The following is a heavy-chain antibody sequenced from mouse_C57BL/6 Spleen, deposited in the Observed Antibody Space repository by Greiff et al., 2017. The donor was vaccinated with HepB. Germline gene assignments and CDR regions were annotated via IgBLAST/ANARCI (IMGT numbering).Heavy chain of an antibody. V-gene: IGHV1-69*01. CDR3: ARWGPYGSSTEGWYFDV. Sequence: QVQLQQPGAELVMPGASVKLSCKASGYTFTSYWMHWVKQRPGQGLEWIGEIDPSDSYTNYNQKFKGKSTLTVDKSSSTAYMQLSSLTSEDSAVYYCARWGPYGSSTEGWYFDVWGTGTTVTVSS. J-gene: IGHJ1*03. CDR1: GYTFTSYW. CDR2: IDPSDSYT. D-gene: IGHD1-1*01.